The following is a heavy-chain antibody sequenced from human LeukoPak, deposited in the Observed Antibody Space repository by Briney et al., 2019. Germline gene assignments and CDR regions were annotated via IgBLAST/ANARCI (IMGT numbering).Heavy chain of an antibody. CDR3: AKDLSYGVFDY. J-gene: IGHJ4*02. CDR2: ISWNSGSV. V-gene: IGHV3-9*01. Sequence: GRSLRLSCAASGFTFDDYAMHWVRQAPGKGLEWVSRISWNSGSVAYADSVKGRFTISRDNAKNSLYLQMNSLRAEDTALYYCAKDLSYGVFDYWGQGTLVTVSS. CDR1: GFTFDDYA. D-gene: IGHD5-18*01.